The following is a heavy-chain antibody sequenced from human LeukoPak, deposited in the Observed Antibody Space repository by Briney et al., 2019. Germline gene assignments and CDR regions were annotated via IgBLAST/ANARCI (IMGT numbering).Heavy chain of an antibody. CDR1: GASLSGYY. Sequence: SETLSLTCTVSGASLSGYYWSWIRQPPGKGLEWIGYISYSGSTNYNPSLKSRVTISVDTSKNQFSLKLSSVTAADTAVYYCARGNVYNYYWGQGTLVTVSS. J-gene: IGHJ4*02. D-gene: IGHD5-24*01. V-gene: IGHV4-59*01. CDR3: ARGNVYNYY. CDR2: ISYSGST.